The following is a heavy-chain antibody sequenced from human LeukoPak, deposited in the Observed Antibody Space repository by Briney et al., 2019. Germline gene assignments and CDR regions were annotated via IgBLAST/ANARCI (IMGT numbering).Heavy chain of an antibody. J-gene: IGHJ3*02. V-gene: IGHV4-4*02. CDR1: GGSISSSNW. CDR3: AREHTYYYGSGRKPDAFDI. Sequence: PSETLSLTCAVSGGSISSSNWWSWVRQPPGKGLEWIGEIYHSGSTNYNPSLKSRVTISVDKSKNQFSLKLSSVTAADTAVYYCAREHTYYYGSGRKPDAFDIWGQGTMVTVSS. D-gene: IGHD3-10*01. CDR2: IYHSGST.